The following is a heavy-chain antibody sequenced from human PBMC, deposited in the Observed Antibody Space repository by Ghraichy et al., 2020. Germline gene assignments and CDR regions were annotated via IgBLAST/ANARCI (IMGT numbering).Heavy chain of an antibody. Sequence: SQTLSLTCTVSGGSISSGDYYWSWIRQPPGKGLEWIGYIYYSGSTYYNPSLKSRVTISVDTSKNQFSLKLSSVTAADTAVYYCARASGGYWYFDLWGRGTLVTVSS. V-gene: IGHV4-30-4*01. CDR3: ARASGGYWYFDL. CDR1: GGSISSGDYY. J-gene: IGHJ2*01. CDR2: IYYSGST.